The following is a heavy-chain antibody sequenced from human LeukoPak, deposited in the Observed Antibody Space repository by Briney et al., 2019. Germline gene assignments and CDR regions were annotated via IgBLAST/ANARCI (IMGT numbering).Heavy chain of an antibody. D-gene: IGHD3-10*01. J-gene: IGHJ4*02. CDR2: IKEDGSDK. CDR1: GFSFRSFW. Sequence: GGSLRLSCAASGFSFRSFWMSWVRQAPGKGLEWVASIKEDGSDKYYVDSVKGRFTISRDNAKNSLYLQMNSLRAEDTAAYYCASDREYYYGSGSFDYWGQGTLVTVSS. V-gene: IGHV3-7*04. CDR3: ASDREYYYGSGSFDY.